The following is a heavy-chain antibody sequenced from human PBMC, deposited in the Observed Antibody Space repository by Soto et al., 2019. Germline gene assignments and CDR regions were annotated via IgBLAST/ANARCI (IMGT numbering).Heavy chain of an antibody. J-gene: IGHJ4*02. CDR3: ARGHYDFWSGYFATIDY. CDR2: IHYSGNT. D-gene: IGHD3-3*01. CDR1: GGSISNYY. V-gene: IGHV4-59*08. Sequence: SETLSLTCTVSGGSISNYYWSWIRQPPGKGLEWIGYIHYSGNTKYNPSLKSRVTISTDTSKDQFSLKQTSVTAADTSVYYCARGHYDFWSGYFATIDYWGQGTLVTVS.